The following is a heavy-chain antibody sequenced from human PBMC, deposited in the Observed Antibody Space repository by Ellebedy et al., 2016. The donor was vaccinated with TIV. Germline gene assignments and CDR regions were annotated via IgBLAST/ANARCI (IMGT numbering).Heavy chain of an antibody. J-gene: IGHJ4*02. CDR2: TSGSGGSR. CDR1: GFTFNTYA. Sequence: GESLKISXAASGFTFNTYAMSWVRQAPGKGLEWVSATSGSGGSRYYADSVKGRFTISRDNSKNTLYLQMNSLRAEDTAVYYCAKSIVVVPAAMDRWGQGTLVTVSS. D-gene: IGHD2-2*01. CDR3: AKSIVVVPAAMDR. V-gene: IGHV3-23*01.